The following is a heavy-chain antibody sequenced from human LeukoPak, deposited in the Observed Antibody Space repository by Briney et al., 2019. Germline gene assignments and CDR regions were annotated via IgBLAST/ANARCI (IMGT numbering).Heavy chain of an antibody. CDR3: ARDRSLSNWFDP. J-gene: IGHJ5*02. D-gene: IGHD2/OR15-2a*01. CDR1: GGTFSSYA. CDR2: IIPIFGTA. V-gene: IGHV1-69*05. Sequence: SVKVSCKASGGTFSSYAISWVRQAPGQGLEWMGGIIPIFGTANYAQKFQARVTITTDESTSTAYMELSSLRSEDTAVYYCARDRSLSNWFDPWGQGTLVTVSS.